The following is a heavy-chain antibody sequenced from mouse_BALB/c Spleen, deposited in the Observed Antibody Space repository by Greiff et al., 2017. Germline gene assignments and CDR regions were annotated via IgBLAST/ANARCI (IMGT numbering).Heavy chain of an antibody. CDR3: ARVEYGHAMDY. V-gene: IGHV5-17*02. CDR2: ISSGSSTI. D-gene: IGHD2-10*02. J-gene: IGHJ4*01. CDR1: GFTFSSFG. Sequence: EVMLVESGGGLVQPGGSRKLSCAASGFTFSSFGMHWVRQAPEKGLEWVAYISSGSSTIYYADTVKGRFTISRDNPKNTLFLQMTSLRSEDTAMYYCARVEYGHAMDYWGQGTSVTVSS.